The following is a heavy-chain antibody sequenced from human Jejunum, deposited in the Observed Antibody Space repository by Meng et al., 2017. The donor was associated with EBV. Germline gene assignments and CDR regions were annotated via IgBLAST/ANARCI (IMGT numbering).Heavy chain of an antibody. CDR3: VRDGYNYIPFDY. CDR1: GFTLSSYA. D-gene: IGHD5-24*01. Sequence: EVQVWVSGEGLVQPGGSLRLSCAASGFTLSSYAMSWVRQAPGKGLEWVSHISGTGGSTYYADSVKGRFTASRDNSKNTLYLQMNSLRADDTAVYYCVRDGYNYIPFDYWGQGTLVTVSS. V-gene: IGHV3-23*01. CDR2: ISGTGGST. J-gene: IGHJ4*02.